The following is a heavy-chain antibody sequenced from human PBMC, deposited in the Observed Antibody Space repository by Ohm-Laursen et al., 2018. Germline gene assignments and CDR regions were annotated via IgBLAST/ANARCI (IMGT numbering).Heavy chain of an antibody. CDR1: GFTFSSYA. D-gene: IGHD2-2*01. Sequence: SLRLSCAASGFTFSSYAMSWVRQAPGKGLEWVSAISGSGGSTYYADSVKGRFTISRDNAKNSLYLQMNSLRAEDTAVYYCARDTDDIVVVPTHFDYWGQGTLVTVSS. J-gene: IGHJ4*02. CDR3: ARDTDDIVVVPTHFDY. V-gene: IGHV3-23*01. CDR2: ISGSGGST.